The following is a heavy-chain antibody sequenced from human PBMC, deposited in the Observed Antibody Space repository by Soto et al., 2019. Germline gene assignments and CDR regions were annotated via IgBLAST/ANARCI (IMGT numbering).Heavy chain of an antibody. CDR2: ISAYNGKT. CDR1: GYPFTNYG. J-gene: IGHJ4*02. D-gene: IGHD2-2*01. Sequence: GASVKVSCKASGYPFTNYGFSWVRQAPGQGPEWMGWISAYNGKTNYAQKFQGRVTMTTDTPTNTGYMELRSLTSDDTAVYYCARDYCSSISCYYDYWGQGTQVTVSS. V-gene: IGHV1-18*01. CDR3: ARDYCSSISCYYDY.